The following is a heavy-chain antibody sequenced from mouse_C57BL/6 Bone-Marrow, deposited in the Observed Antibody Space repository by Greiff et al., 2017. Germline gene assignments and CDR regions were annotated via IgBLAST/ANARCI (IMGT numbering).Heavy chain of an antibody. Sequence: QVQLQQPGAELVKPGASVKLSCKASGYTFTSYWMHWVKQRPGQGLEWIGMIHPNRGSTNYNEKFQSKATLTVDKSSSTAYMQLSSLTSEDSAVYYCARGATAPGDFDYWGQGTTLTVSS. D-gene: IGHD1-2*01. V-gene: IGHV1-64*01. CDR1: GYTFTSYW. CDR2: IHPNRGST. CDR3: ARGATAPGDFDY. J-gene: IGHJ2*01.